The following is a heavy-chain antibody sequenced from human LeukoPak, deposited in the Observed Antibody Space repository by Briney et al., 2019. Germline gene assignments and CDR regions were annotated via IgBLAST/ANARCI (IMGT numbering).Heavy chain of an antibody. V-gene: IGHV4-61*02. Sequence: KTSETLSLTCTVSGGSISSGSYYWSWIRQPAGKGLEWIGRIYTSRSTNYNPSLKSRVTISVATSKNQFSLKLSPVTAADPAVYYCASSVLGGDYFDYWGQGTLLTVSS. J-gene: IGHJ4*02. D-gene: IGHD3-16*01. CDR2: IYTSRST. CDR1: GGSISSGSYY. CDR3: ASSVLGGDYFDY.